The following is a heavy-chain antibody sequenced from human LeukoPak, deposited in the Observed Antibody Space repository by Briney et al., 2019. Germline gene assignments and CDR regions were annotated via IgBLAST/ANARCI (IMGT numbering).Heavy chain of an antibody. J-gene: IGHJ3*01. Sequence: SETLSLTCDVSGTSISATNWWTWVRLPPGKGLEWIGEVSHSETTNYSPSLEGRVRLSVDRATNQFSLRLTSVTAAGTAVYCCAKESGRGTFALWGQGTMVTVSS. D-gene: IGHD3-10*01. CDR1: GTSISATNW. V-gene: IGHV4-4*01. CDR3: AKESGRGTFAL. CDR2: VSHSETT.